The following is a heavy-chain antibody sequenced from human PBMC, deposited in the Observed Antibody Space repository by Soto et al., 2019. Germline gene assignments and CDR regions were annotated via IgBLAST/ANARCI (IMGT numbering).Heavy chain of an antibody. CDR3: ARDGRYCSGGSCYFDY. V-gene: IGHV1-46*01. D-gene: IGHD2-15*01. CDR1: GYTFTSYY. Sequence: ASVKVSCKASGYTFTSYYMHWVRQAPGQGLEWMGIINPSGGSTSYAQKFQGRITMTRDASTSTVYMELSSLRSEDTAVYYCARDGRYCSGGSCYFDYWGQGTLVTVPQ. J-gene: IGHJ4*02. CDR2: INPSGGST.